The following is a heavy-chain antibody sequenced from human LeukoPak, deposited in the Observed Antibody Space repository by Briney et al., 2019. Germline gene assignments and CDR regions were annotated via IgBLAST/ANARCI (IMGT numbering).Heavy chain of an antibody. CDR3: ARGYCSGGSCQSLNWFDP. V-gene: IGHV1-46*01. D-gene: IGHD2-15*01. Sequence: SGGSTSYAQKFHGRVTMTRDTSTSTVYMELSSLRSEDTAVYYCARGYCSGGSCQSLNWFDPWGQGTLVTVSS. J-gene: IGHJ5*02. CDR2: SGGST.